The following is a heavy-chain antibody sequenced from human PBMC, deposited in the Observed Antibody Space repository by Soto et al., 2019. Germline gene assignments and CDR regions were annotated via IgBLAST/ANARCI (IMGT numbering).Heavy chain of an antibody. CDR1: GYSLTSYG. CDR2: ISAYNGNT. J-gene: IGHJ3*02. D-gene: IGHD3-3*01. V-gene: IGHV1-18*01. CDR3: AKDRSLFGVVMYAFDN. Sequence: GASETVPCKPSGYSLTSYGISWLRPAPGQGLEWMGWISAYNGNTNYAQKLQGRVTMTTNTSTSTAYMELRRMRSDDTAVYYGAKDRSLFGVVMYAFDNWGQGTMVTVSS.